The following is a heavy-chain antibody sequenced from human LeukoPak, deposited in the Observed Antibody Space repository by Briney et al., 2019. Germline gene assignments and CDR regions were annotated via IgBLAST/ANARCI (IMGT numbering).Heavy chain of an antibody. CDR2: ISSDGSNK. CDR3: ARDKGTSYLSSFDY. V-gene: IGHV3-30*04. J-gene: IGHJ4*02. CDR1: GFTFSSYV. D-gene: IGHD6-6*01. Sequence: GGSLRLSCAASGFTFSSYVMHWVRQAPGKGLEWVAAISSDGSNKYSEHGRFTISRDNSKNTLYLQMISLRAEDTAVYYCARDKGTSYLSSFDYWGQGTLVTVSS.